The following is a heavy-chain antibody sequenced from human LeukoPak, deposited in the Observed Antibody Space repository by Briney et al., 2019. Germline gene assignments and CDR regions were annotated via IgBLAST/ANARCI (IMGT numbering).Heavy chain of an antibody. CDR1: GYTFTDYY. CDR2: VDPEDGET. Sequence: ASVKVYCKVSGYTFTDYYMHWVQQAPGKGLEWMGLVDPEDGETIYAEKFQGRVTITADTSTDTAYMELSSLRSEDTAVYYCATDRLGGSYGLDYWGQGTLVTVSS. D-gene: IGHD1-26*01. CDR3: ATDRLGGSYGLDY. J-gene: IGHJ4*02. V-gene: IGHV1-69-2*01.